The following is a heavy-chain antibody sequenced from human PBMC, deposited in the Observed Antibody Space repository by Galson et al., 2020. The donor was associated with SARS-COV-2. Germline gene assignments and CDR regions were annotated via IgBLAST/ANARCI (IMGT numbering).Heavy chain of an antibody. CDR3: ARAGRYYYDSCGYYI. J-gene: IGHJ4*02. Sequence: SETLSLTCAVYGGSFSGYYWSWIRQPPGKGLAWIGEINHSGSTNYNPSLKSRVTISVDTSKNKFSLKLSSVAAADTAVYYCARAGRYYYDSCGYYIWGQGTLVTVSS. D-gene: IGHD3-22*01. V-gene: IGHV4-34*01. CDR1: GGSFSGYY. CDR2: INHSGST.